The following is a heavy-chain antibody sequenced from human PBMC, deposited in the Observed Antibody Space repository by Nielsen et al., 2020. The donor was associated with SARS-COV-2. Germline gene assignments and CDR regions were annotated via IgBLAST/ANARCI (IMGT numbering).Heavy chain of an antibody. Sequence: WIRQPPGKGLEWIGEINHSGSTNYNPSLKSRVTISVDTSKNQLSLKLSSVTAADTAVYYCARAGDRITIFGVEPGAFDIWGQGTMVTVSS. D-gene: IGHD3-3*01. J-gene: IGHJ3*02. V-gene: IGHV4-34*01. CDR2: INHSGST. CDR3: ARAGDRITIFGVEPGAFDI.